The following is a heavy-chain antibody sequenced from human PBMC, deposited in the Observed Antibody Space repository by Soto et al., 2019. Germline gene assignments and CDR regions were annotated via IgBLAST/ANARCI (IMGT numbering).Heavy chain of an antibody. CDR3: ARERPDGARLDP. D-gene: IGHD6-6*01. CDR1: GGSISSGDYY. Sequence: QVQLQESGPGLVKPSQTLSLTCTVSGGSISSGDYYWSWIRQPPGKGLEWIGYIHYSGSTYYNPSLKSRVTISVDPSKNQFSLKLSSVTAADTAVYYCARERPDGARLDPWGQGTLVTVSS. V-gene: IGHV4-30-4*01. CDR2: IHYSGST. J-gene: IGHJ5*02.